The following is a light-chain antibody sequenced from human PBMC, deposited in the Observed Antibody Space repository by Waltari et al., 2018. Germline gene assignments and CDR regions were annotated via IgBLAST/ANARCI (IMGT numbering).Light chain of an antibody. J-gene: IGKJ1*01. CDR1: QSVLYSSNNKNY. V-gene: IGKV4-1*01. CDR3: QQYYSTPWT. CDR2: WAS. Sequence: DIVMNQSPDTLAVSLGERATIRCKSSQSVLYSSNNKNYLLWYQQKPGQPPKLLIYWASTRESGVPDRFSGSGSGTDFTLTINSLQAEDVAVYYCQQYYSTPWTFGQGTKVEIK.